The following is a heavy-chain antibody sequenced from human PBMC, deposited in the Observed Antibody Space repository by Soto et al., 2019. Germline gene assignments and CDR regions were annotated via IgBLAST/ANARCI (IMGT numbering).Heavy chain of an antibody. J-gene: IGHJ6*02. CDR2: ISSRGSSI. V-gene: IGHV3-11*01. CDR1: GFTFSDYY. Sequence: GGSLRLSCAVSGFTFSDYYMSWIRQAPGKGLEWVSYISSRGSSIYYADSVKGRFTISRDNAKNSLYLQMDGLRAEDTAVYYCARGYYDFWSGYYISPYGMDVWGQGTTVTVSS. CDR3: ARGYYDFWSGYYISPYGMDV. D-gene: IGHD3-3*01.